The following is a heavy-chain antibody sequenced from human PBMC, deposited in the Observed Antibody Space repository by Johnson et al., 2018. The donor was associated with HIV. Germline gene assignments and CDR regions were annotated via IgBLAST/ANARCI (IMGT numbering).Heavy chain of an antibody. V-gene: IGHV3-33*08. CDR2: IRYDGSKK. D-gene: IGHD3-22*01. CDR1: GFTFSSYG. CDR3: ARGLTGRYYYVSSGSAFDI. Sequence: QVQLVESGGGVVRPGRSLRLSCAASGFTFSSYGMHWVRQAPGKGLEWVAFIRYDGSKKNYADSVKGRFTISRDNSKNTLYLQMNSLRAGDTAVYYCARGLTGRYYYVSSGSAFDIWGQGTMVTVSS. J-gene: IGHJ3*02.